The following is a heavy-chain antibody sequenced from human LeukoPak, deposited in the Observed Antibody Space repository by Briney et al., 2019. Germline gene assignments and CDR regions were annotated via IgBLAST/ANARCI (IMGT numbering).Heavy chain of an antibody. D-gene: IGHD2-2*01. J-gene: IGHJ4*02. CDR1: GFTFSSYG. Sequence: GGSLRLSCAASGFTFSSYGMHWVRQAPGKGLEWVAVIWYDGTNKYYADSVKGRFTISRDNSKNTLYLQMNSLRAEDTAVYYCAKDVGIVVVPAAPGYWGQGTLVTVSS. CDR3: AKDVGIVVVPAAPGY. V-gene: IGHV3-33*06. CDR2: IWYDGTNK.